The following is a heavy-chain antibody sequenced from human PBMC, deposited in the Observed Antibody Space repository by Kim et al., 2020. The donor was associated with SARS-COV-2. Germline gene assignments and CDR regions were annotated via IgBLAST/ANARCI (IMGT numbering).Heavy chain of an antibody. V-gene: IGHV1-46*01. D-gene: IGHD6-13*01. Sequence: SYAQKFQGRVTMTRDTSTSTVYMELSSLRSEDTAVYYCARVRAAGMTLDYWGQGTLVTVSS. J-gene: IGHJ4*02. CDR3: ARVRAAGMTLDY.